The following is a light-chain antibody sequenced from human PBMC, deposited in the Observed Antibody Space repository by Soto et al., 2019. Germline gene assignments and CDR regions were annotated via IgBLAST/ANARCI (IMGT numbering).Light chain of an antibody. CDR3: QHYDIWPLT. CDR1: QSVRSN. Sequence: EIVMTQSPATLSVSPVERATLSCRASQSVRSNLAWHQQKPGQAPRLLIYAASTRATGVPARFSGSGSGTEFTLTISDLQSEDFAVYFCQHYDIWPLTFGGGTKVDIK. CDR2: AAS. V-gene: IGKV3-15*01. J-gene: IGKJ4*01.